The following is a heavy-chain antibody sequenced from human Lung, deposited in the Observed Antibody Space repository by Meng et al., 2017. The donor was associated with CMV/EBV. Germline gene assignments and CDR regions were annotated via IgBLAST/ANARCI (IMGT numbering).Heavy chain of an antibody. CDR2: INPKSGGT. Sequence: QVRLVQSGAEVKKPGASVKGSCKASGYTFIDYYRHWVRQAPGQGLEWVGWINPKSGGTHYAQSFQGRVTITRDTSINTVYVEISSLKSDDTAVYYCTSAPGDYWGQGILVASSS. CDR3: TSAPGDY. J-gene: IGHJ4*03. CDR1: GYTFIDYY. D-gene: IGHD1-14*01. V-gene: IGHV1-2*02.